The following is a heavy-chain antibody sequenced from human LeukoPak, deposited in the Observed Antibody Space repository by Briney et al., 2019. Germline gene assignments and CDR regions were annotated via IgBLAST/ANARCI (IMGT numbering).Heavy chain of an antibody. Sequence: GGSLRLSCAAPGFTFSRYWMHWVRQAPGEGLVWVSRIDEHGSTTDYADSVEGRFTIYRDNAKNTLYLQMNSLRVEDTAVYYCARDVAGSGGHWGQGTLVTVSS. CDR1: GFTFSRYW. CDR3: ARDVAGSGGH. CDR2: IDEHGSTT. D-gene: IGHD3-10*01. J-gene: IGHJ4*02. V-gene: IGHV3-74*01.